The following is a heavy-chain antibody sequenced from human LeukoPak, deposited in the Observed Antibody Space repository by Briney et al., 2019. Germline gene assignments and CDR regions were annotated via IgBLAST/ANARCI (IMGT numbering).Heavy chain of an antibody. CDR2: ISSNGGST. J-gene: IGHJ6*02. Sequence: GGSLRLSCAASGFTFSSYAMHWVRQAPGKGLEYVSAISSNGGSTYYANSVKGRFTISRDNSKNTLYLQMGSLRAEDMAVYYCAREFGLVTTQPGVYYYGMDVWGQGTTVTVSS. CDR3: AREFGLVTTQPGVYYYGMDV. D-gene: IGHD4-23*01. V-gene: IGHV3-64*01. CDR1: GFTFSSYA.